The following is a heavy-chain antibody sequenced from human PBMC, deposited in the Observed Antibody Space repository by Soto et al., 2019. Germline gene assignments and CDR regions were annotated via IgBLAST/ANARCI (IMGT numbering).Heavy chain of an antibody. D-gene: IGHD3-22*01. J-gene: IGHJ3*02. CDR2: INPSGGST. Sequence: ASVKVSCKASGYTFTSYYMHWVRQAPGQGLEWVGIINPSGGSTSYAQKFQGRVTMTRDTSTSTVYMELSSLRSEDTAVYYCAREYYDSSGYYRDAFDIWGQGTMVTVSS. CDR3: AREYYDSSGYYRDAFDI. V-gene: IGHV1-46*01. CDR1: GYTFTSYY.